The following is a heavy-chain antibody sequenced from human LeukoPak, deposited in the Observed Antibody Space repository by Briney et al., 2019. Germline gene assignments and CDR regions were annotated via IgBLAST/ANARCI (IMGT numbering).Heavy chain of an antibody. Sequence: SETLSLTCTVSGGSISSYYWSWIRQPPGKGLEWIGYIYYSGSTNYHPSLKSRVTISVDTSKNQFSLKLSSVTAADTAVYSCARGHIVGATYDYWGQGTLVTVSS. V-gene: IGHV4-59*01. CDR1: GGSISSYY. J-gene: IGHJ4*02. D-gene: IGHD1-26*01. CDR2: IYYSGST. CDR3: ARGHIVGATYDY.